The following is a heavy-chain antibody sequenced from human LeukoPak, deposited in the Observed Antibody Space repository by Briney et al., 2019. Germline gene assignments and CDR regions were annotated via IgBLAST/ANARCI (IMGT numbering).Heavy chain of an antibody. CDR1: GYTFTSYD. D-gene: IGHD5-24*01. Sequence: ASVKVSCKASGYTFTSYDINWVRQATGQGLEWMGWMNPNSGNTGYAQKFQGRVTMTRNTSISTAYMELSSLRSEDTAVYYCARGFLWGWLQSPLYFDYWGQGTLVTVSS. CDR2: MNPNSGNT. V-gene: IGHV1-8*01. CDR3: ARGFLWGWLQSPLYFDY. J-gene: IGHJ4*02.